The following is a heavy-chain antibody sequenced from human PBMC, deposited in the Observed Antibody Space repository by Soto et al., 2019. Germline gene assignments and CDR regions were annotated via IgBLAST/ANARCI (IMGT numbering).Heavy chain of an antibody. D-gene: IGHD3-10*01. CDR3: ASLRAYYGSPPHYYGMDV. Sequence: PGESLNISCKGSGYSFTSYWIGWVRQMPGKGLEWMGIIYPGDSDTRYSPSFQGQVTISADKSISTAYLQWSSLKASDTAMYYCASLRAYYGSPPHYYGMDVWGQGTTVTVSS. V-gene: IGHV5-51*01. CDR1: GYSFTSYW. CDR2: IYPGDSDT. J-gene: IGHJ6*02.